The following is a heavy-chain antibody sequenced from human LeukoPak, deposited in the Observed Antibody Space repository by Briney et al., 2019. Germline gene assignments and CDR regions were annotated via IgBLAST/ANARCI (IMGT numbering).Heavy chain of an antibody. CDR3: AKDPLRGSSY. CDR1: GFTFSDYY. Sequence: TPGGSLRLSCAASGFTFSDYYMSWIRQAPGKGLEWVSYISSSGSTIYYADSVKGRFTISRDNTKNSLYLQMNTVRAEDTAVYYCAKDPLRGSSYWGQGTLVTVSS. CDR2: ISSSGSTI. D-gene: IGHD2-15*01. J-gene: IGHJ4*02. V-gene: IGHV3-11*01.